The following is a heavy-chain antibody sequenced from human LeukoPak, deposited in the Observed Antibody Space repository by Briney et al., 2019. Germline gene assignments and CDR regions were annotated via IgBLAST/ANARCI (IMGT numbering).Heavy chain of an antibody. D-gene: IGHD4-23*01. V-gene: IGHV4-4*07. Sequence: SETLSLTCTVSGGSISNYYWSWIRQPAGKGLEWIGRIYTSGSTNYNPSLKSRVTMSVDTSKTQFSLNLSSVTAADTAVYHCARQNGGNSFWYFDLWGRGTLVTASS. CDR3: ARQNGGNSFWYFDL. CDR2: IYTSGST. CDR1: GGSISNYY. J-gene: IGHJ2*01.